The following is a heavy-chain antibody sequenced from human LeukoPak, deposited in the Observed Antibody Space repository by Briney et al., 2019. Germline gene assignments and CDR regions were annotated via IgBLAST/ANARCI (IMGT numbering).Heavy chain of an antibody. CDR3: ARKGNAFDF. J-gene: IGHJ3*01. D-gene: IGHD3-10*01. V-gene: IGHV3-7*01. Sequence: GGSLRLSCAASGFTFSSYSMNWVRQAPGKGLEWVANIKLDVSETYYVDSVRGRFTISRDNTKNSLYLQMDSLRAEDTAVYYCARKGNAFDFWGQGTMVTVSS. CDR2: IKLDVSET. CDR1: GFTFSSYS.